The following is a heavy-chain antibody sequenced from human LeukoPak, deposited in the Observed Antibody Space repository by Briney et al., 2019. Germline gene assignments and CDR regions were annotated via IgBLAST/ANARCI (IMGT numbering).Heavy chain of an antibody. D-gene: IGHD2-15*01. CDR1: GYTFTGYY. CDR2: INPHSGGT. CDR3: ARGVVAATFYYYMDV. Sequence: GASVKVSCKPSGYTFTGYYIQWVRPAPGQGLGWMGWINPHSGGTNYAPKFQGRVSMTRDTSISTAYMELSRLRSDDTAVYYCARGVVAATFYYYMDVWGKGTTVTVSS. V-gene: IGHV1-2*02. J-gene: IGHJ6*03.